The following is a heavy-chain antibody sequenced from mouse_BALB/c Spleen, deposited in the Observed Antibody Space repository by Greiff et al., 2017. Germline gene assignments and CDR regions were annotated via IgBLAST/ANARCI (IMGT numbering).Heavy chain of an antibody. V-gene: IGHV5-17*02. D-gene: IGHD4-1*01. CDR2: ISSGSSTI. Sequence: EVKLMESGGGLVQPGGSRKLSCAASGFTFSSFGMHWVRQAPEKGLEWVAYISSGSSTIYYADTVKGRFTISRDNPKNTLFLQMTSLRSEDTAMYYCARSSGTGFAYWGQGTLVTVSA. CDR1: GFTFSSFG. CDR3: ARSSGTGFAY. J-gene: IGHJ3*01.